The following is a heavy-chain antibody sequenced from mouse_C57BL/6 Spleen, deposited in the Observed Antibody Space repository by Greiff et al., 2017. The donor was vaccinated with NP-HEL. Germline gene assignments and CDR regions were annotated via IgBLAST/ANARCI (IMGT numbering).Heavy chain of an antibody. CDR1: GYTFTGYW. V-gene: IGHV1-9*01. Sequence: QVQLQQSGAELMKPGASVKLSCKATGYTFTGYWIEWVKQRPGHGLEWIGEILPGSGSTNSNEKFKGKATFTADTSSNTAYMQLSSLTTEDSAIYYCARSGYDYAMDYWGQGTSVTVSS. J-gene: IGHJ4*01. D-gene: IGHD3-1*01. CDR2: ILPGSGST. CDR3: ARSGYDYAMDY.